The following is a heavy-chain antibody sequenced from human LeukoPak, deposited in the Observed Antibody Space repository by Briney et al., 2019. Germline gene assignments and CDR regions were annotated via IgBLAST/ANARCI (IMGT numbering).Heavy chain of an antibody. CDR1: GFTFSSYE. J-gene: IGHJ4*02. D-gene: IGHD3-10*01. CDR3: ARRTGISRFDY. CDR2: ISSSGSTI. V-gene: IGHV3-48*03. Sequence: PGGSLRLPCAASGFTFSSYEMNWVRQAPGKGLEWVSYISSSGSTIYYADSVKGRFTISRDNSKNTLYLQMNSLRAEDTAVYYCARRTGISRFDYWGQGTLVTVSS.